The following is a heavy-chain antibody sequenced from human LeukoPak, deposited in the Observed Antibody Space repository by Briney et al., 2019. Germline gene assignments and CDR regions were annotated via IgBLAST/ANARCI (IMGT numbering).Heavy chain of an antibody. J-gene: IGHJ4*02. D-gene: IGHD3-22*01. Sequence: GGSLRLSCAASGFTFSIYGMLWVRQAPGKGLEWVAVISYDGRNEYYADSVRGRFTISRDNSQNTLYLQMNSLRAEDTAVYYCAKKLDYSSGYYSLDYWGQGTLVTVSS. V-gene: IGHV3-30*18. CDR3: AKKLDYSSGYYSLDY. CDR2: ISYDGRNE. CDR1: GFTFSIYG.